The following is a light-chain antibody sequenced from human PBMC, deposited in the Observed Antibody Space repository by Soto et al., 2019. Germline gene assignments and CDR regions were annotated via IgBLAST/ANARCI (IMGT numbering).Light chain of an antibody. CDR3: RQYGTSLGFP. J-gene: IGKJ4*01. Sequence: EIVLTQSPGTLSLSPGEIATLSCRASQSVSSNFLAWYQEKPGQAHRLLIYGASQRATGIPDRFSGSGSGTDFTLTITRLEPEDFAVYYCRQYGTSLGFPVGGGTKVDI. CDR2: GAS. V-gene: IGKV3-20*01. CDR1: QSVSSNF.